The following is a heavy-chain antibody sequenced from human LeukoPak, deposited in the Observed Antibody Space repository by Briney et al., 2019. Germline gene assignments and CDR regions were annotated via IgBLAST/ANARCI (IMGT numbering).Heavy chain of an antibody. CDR1: GFTFSSYG. D-gene: IGHD5-24*01. Sequence: GRSLRLSCAASGFTFSSYGMHWVRQAPGKGLEWVAVISYDGSNKYYADSVKGRFTTSRDNSKNTLYLQMNSLRAEDTAVYYCAKDREGDGYILDAFDIWGQGTMVTVSS. CDR3: AKDREGDGYILDAFDI. CDR2: ISYDGSNK. V-gene: IGHV3-30*18. J-gene: IGHJ3*02.